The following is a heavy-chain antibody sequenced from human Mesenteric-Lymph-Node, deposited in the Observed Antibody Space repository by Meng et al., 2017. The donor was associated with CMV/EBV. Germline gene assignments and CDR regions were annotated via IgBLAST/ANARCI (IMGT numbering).Heavy chain of an antibody. CDR1: GYTCTSYG. J-gene: IGHJ4*02. CDR2: ISAYNGNT. V-gene: IGHV1-18*01. CDR3: VRIYIAAADYFDY. D-gene: IGHD6-13*01. Sequence: KASGYTCTSYGISWVRQATGQGLEWMGWISAYNGNTNYAQKLQGRVTMTTDTSTSTAYMELRSLRSDDTAVYYCVRIYIAAADYFDYWGQGTLITVSS.